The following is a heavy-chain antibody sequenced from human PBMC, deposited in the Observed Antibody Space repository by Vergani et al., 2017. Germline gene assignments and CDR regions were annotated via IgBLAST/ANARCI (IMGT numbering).Heavy chain of an antibody. Sequence: QVQLVQSGAEVKKPGASVKVSCKASGYTFNSYGISWVRQAPGQGLEWMGCISAYNGNTNYAQKLQGRVTMTTATSTSTAYMELRSLRSDDTAVYYCARDPYIVVVPAAPYYYYYYGMDVWGQGTTVTVSS. CDR2: ISAYNGNT. V-gene: IGHV1-18*04. D-gene: IGHD2-2*01. CDR1: GYTFNSYG. CDR3: ARDPYIVVVPAAPYYYYYYGMDV. J-gene: IGHJ6*02.